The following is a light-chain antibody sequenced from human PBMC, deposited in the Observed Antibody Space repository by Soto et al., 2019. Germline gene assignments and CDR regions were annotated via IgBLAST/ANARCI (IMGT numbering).Light chain of an antibody. CDR3: SSYTSSSPYV. CDR1: RSDVGGYNY. V-gene: IGLV2-14*01. J-gene: IGLJ1*01. Sequence: QFVLTQPVSVSGSPGQSTTSSCTGTRSDVGGYNYVSWYQQHPGKAPKLMIYDVSNRPSGVSNRFSGSKSGNTASLTISGLQAEDEADYYCSSYTSSSPYVFGTGTKVTVL. CDR2: DVS.